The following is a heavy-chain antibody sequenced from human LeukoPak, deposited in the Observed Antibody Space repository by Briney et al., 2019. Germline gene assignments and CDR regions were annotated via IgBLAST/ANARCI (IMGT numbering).Heavy chain of an antibody. D-gene: IGHD5-12*01. CDR1: GFILSSYG. Sequence: GGPLTLSCADWGFILSSYGMPGVRLARGKGREGGANKKQEGSEEQYVHSVEGRLSISRDNPKNSLYPKKNTQRAEDTPVYYCVRGDGWIFHYWGQGVRVTGSS. V-gene: IGHV3-7*04. CDR3: VRGDGWIFHY. J-gene: IGHJ4*02. CDR2: KKQEGSEE.